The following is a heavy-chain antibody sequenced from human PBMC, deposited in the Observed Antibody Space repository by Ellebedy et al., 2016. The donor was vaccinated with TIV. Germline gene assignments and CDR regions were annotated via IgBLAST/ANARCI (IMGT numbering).Heavy chain of an antibody. J-gene: IGHJ4*02. CDR3: ARDPAGATEDY. Sequence: GGSLRLXXAASGFTFSSYSMNWVRQAPGKGLEWVSSISSSSSYIYYADSVKGRFTISRDNAKNSLYLQMNSLRAEDTAVYYCARDPAGATEDYWGQGTLVTVSS. CDR1: GFTFSSYS. CDR2: ISSSSSYI. D-gene: IGHD1-26*01. V-gene: IGHV3-21*01.